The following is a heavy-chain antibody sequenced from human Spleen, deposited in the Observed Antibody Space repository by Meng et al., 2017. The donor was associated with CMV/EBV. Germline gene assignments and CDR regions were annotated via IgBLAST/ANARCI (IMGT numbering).Heavy chain of an antibody. CDR3: AKCGWNYYFDY. CDR1: GFAFSSYA. CDR2: ISGSGGST. D-gene: IGHD1-7*01. Sequence: GESLKISCAASGFAFSSYAMSWVRQAPGKGLEWVSAISGSGGSTYYADSVKGRFTISRDNSKNTLYLQMNSLRVEDTAVYYCAKCGWNYYFDYWGQGTLVTVSS. J-gene: IGHJ4*02. V-gene: IGHV3-23*01.